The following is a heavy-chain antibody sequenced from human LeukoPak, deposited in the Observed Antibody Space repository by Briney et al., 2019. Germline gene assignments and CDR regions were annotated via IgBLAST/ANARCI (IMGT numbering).Heavy chain of an antibody. J-gene: IGHJ4*02. Sequence: GGSLRLSCAASGFTFSSYGMHWVRQAPAKGLEWVAFIRYDGSNKYYADSVKGRFTISRDNSKNTLYLQMNSLRAEDTAVYYCAKDGYCSSTSCYTGTFDYWGQGTLVTVSS. CDR1: GFTFSSYG. CDR3: AKDGYCSSTSCYTGTFDY. D-gene: IGHD2-2*02. V-gene: IGHV3-30*02. CDR2: IRYDGSNK.